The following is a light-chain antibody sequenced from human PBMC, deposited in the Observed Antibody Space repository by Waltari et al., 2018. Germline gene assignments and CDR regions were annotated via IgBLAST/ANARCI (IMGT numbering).Light chain of an antibody. CDR3: CSHADSTTLWM. Sequence: QSALTQPPSVSGSPGQSITTSCTGTSSGVGSYSLVSWYQQHPGKAPKLIISAVNQLPSGVSNLFSCTKSGNTASLTISALQAEDEADYYCCSHADSTTLWMFGGGTKLTVL. V-gene: IGLV2-23*02. CDR2: AVN. J-gene: IGLJ3*02. CDR1: SSGVGSYSL.